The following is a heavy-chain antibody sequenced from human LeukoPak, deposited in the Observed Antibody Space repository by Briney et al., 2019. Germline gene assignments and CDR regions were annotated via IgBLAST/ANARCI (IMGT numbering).Heavy chain of an antibody. CDR2: ISYSGNI. CDR3: VRFKSGGFSYFDS. Sequence: PSETLSLTCTVSGGSISSSTYYWGWIRQPPGKGLEWIGSISYSGNIYYNPSLKSRVTMSLDTSKSQFSLRLSSVTAEDSAVYYCVRFKSGGFSYFDSWGQGTLVAVSS. CDR1: GGSISSSTYY. D-gene: IGHD3-3*01. J-gene: IGHJ4*02. V-gene: IGHV4-39*07.